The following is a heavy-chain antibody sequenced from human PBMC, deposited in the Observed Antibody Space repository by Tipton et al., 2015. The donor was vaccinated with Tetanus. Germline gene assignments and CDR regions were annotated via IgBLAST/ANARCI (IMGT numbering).Heavy chain of an antibody. CDR2: ISYDGSNK. D-gene: IGHD3-10*01. CDR3: AKDMRTRFGPRTGMDV. V-gene: IGHV3-30*18. CDR1: GFTFSSYG. J-gene: IGHJ6*02. Sequence: SLRLSCAASGFTFSSYGMHWVRQAPGKGLEWVAIISYDGSNKDYADSVKGRFTISRDNSKNTLYLQMNSLRGEDTAVYYCAKDMRTRFGPRTGMDVWGQGTTATVSS.